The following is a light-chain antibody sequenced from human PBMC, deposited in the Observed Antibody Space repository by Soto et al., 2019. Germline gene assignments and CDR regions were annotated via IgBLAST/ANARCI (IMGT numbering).Light chain of an antibody. CDR3: ETWDGFVV. J-gene: IGLJ2*01. Sequence: QLVLTQSSSASASLGSSVKLTCTLNSEHSSNIIAWHQQQPGKAPRFLMKLEVTGDYNRGAGVPNRFSGSSSGADRYLTISNLQSEDEADYYCETWDGFVVFGVGTKVTVL. V-gene: IGLV4-60*03. CDR2: LEVTGDY. CDR1: SEHSSNI.